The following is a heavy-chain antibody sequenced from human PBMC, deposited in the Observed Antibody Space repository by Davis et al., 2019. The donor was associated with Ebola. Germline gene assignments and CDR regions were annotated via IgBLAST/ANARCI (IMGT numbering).Heavy chain of an antibody. CDR3: TRGTGTYD. Sequence: GSLRLSCAASGFTFASAWMSWVRQAPGKGLEWVGRIKSKIDGGTTHYAARVKGRFTISRDDSKNTLYLQMNRLKTEDTALYYCTRGTGTYDWGQGTLVTVST. V-gene: IGHV3-15*06. J-gene: IGHJ4*02. CDR1: GFTFASAW. D-gene: IGHD1-26*01. CDR2: IKSKIDGGTT.